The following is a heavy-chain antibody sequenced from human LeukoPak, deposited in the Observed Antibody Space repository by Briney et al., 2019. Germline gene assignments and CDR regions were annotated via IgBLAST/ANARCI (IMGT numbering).Heavy chain of an antibody. CDR1: GYTFTSYY. CDR2: INPSGGST. V-gene: IGHV1-46*01. D-gene: IGHD1-14*01. Sequence: ASVKVSCKASGYTFTSYYMHWVRQPPAQGLEWMGIINPSGGSTSNAHKFQGRVTMTRDMSTSTDYMELRSLRSEDAAASYCARNGDHVYYLDVWGKGTTLIVSS. J-gene: IGHJ6*03. CDR3: ARNGDHVYYLDV.